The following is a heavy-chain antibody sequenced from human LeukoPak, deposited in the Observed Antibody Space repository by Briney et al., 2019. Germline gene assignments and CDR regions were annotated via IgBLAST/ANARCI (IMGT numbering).Heavy chain of an antibody. D-gene: IGHD2-2*01. J-gene: IGHJ3*02. CDR2: IGSRSTYT. CDR1: GFTFSIYS. V-gene: IGHV3-21*01. Sequence: GGSLRLSCAASGFTFSIYSMNWVRQPPGKGLEWVSSIGSRSTYTYSADSVKGRFTISRDNAKNSLYLQMNSLRAGDTAVYYCARGGLYLDAFDIWGQGTMVTVSS. CDR3: ARGGLYLDAFDI.